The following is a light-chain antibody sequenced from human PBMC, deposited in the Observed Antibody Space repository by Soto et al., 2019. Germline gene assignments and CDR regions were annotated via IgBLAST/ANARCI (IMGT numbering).Light chain of an antibody. CDR1: QTVRNNY. Sequence: LTQSQGNISYSPGERANLSCSASQTVRNNYLAWYQQKPGQAPRLLIYDASSRATGIPDRFSGGGSGTDFTLPLSRFEPEDCALYNCEESSCYPLNFCGGTKVDIK. CDR2: DAS. V-gene: IGKV3-20*01. CDR3: EESSCYPLN. J-gene: IGKJ4*01.